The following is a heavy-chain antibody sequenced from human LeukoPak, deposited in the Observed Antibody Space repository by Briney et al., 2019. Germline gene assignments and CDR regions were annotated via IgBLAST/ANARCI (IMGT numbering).Heavy chain of an antibody. CDR2: ISYDGSNK. Sequence: PGGSLRLSCAASGFTFSSYGMHWVRQAPGKGLEWVAVISYDGSNKYYADSVKGRFTISRDNSKNTLYLQMNSLRAEDTAVYYCARDWELYYSAGTFDYWGQGTLVTVSS. V-gene: IGHV3-30*19. D-gene: IGHD2-8*01. CDR3: ARDWELYYSAGTFDY. CDR1: GFTFSSYG. J-gene: IGHJ4*02.